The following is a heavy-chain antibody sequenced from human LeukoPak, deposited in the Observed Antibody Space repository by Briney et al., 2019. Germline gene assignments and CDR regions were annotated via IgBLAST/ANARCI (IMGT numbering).Heavy chain of an antibody. V-gene: IGHV3-48*02. CDR2: ISSSSSTI. Sequence: GGSLRLSCAASGFTFSSYSMNWVRQAPGKGLEWVSYISSSSSTIYYADSVKGRFTISRDNAKNSLYLQMNSLRDEDTAVYYCARGGPPYYDYVWGSYRYGPNAFDIWGQGTMITVSS. CDR3: ARGGPPYYDYVWGSYRYGPNAFDI. J-gene: IGHJ3*02. CDR1: GFTFSSYS. D-gene: IGHD3-16*02.